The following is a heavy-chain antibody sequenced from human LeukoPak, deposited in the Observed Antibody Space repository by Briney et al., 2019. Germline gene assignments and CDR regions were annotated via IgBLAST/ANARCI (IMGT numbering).Heavy chain of an antibody. Sequence: GASVKVSCKASGYTFTSYGISWVRQAPGQGLEWMGWISAYNGNTNYAQKLQGRVTMTTDTSTSTAYMVLRSLRSDDTAVYYCARVGGSEGFYYYDSSGYYRFDYRGQGTLVTVSS. D-gene: IGHD3-22*01. CDR1: GYTFTSYG. J-gene: IGHJ4*02. V-gene: IGHV1-18*01. CDR3: ARVGGSEGFYYYDSSGYYRFDY. CDR2: ISAYNGNT.